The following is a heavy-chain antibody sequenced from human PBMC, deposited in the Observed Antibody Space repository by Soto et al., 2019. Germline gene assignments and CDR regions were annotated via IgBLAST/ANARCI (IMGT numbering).Heavy chain of an antibody. CDR3: ASGGWTYDVLTGYYL. CDR1: GGSISSYS. CDR2: IYYSGRT. V-gene: IGHV4-59*01. D-gene: IGHD3-9*01. Sequence: QVQLQESGPGLVTPSETLSLTCTVSGGSISSYSWSWIRQPPGKGLEWIGYIYYSGRTNYNPSLKSRVTISVDTSKKQLSRKLTSVNAADTAVYYCASGGWTYDVLTGYYLWCQGTMVTVSS. J-gene: IGHJ3*01.